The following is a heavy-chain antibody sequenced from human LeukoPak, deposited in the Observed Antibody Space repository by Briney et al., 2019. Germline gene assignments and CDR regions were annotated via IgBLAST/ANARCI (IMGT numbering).Heavy chain of an antibody. CDR2: ISGSGGST. CDR1: GFTFSSYA. V-gene: IGHV3-23*01. CDR3: AQRTVTLDY. Sequence: GGSLRLTCAASGFTFSSYAMSWVRQAPGKGLEWVSAISGSGGSTYYADFVKGRFTISRDNSKHALYLQMNSLRAEDTAVYYCAQRTVTLDYWGQGTRVTVSS. J-gene: IGHJ4*02. D-gene: IGHD4-17*01.